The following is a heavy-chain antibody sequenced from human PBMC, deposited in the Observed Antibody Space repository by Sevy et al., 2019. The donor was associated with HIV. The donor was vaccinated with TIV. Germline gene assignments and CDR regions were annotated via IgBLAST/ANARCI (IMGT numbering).Heavy chain of an antibody. J-gene: IGHJ6*02. V-gene: IGHV1-2*02. CDR3: ARLTTKPTSDLYGMDV. CDR2: INSDSGVT. D-gene: IGHD4-17*01. Sequence: ASVKVSCKASGYIFTDYYIHWVRQAPGQALEWIAWINSDSGVTNYAQRFQGEVTVTRDTSLSTAYLELIRLRSNDTAIYYCARLTTKPTSDLYGMDVWGQGTTVTVSS. CDR1: GYIFTDYY.